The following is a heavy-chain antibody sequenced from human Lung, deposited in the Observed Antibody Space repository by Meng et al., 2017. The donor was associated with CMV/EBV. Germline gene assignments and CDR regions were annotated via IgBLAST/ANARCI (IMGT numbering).Heavy chain of an antibody. J-gene: IGHJ4*02. CDR1: GYTFGIFG. V-gene: IGHV1-18*01. CDR2: ISAENGNT. CDR3: ARAGAAVTTHFDF. Sequence: QVQCVRSGAELRKPGAPVKGACKASGYTFGIFGITWVRQAPGQGLEWVGWISAENGNTNSAQKFQGRVTLTTDTSTKTAYMDLRGLRSDDSAVYYCARAGAAVTTHFDFWGRGTLVTVSS. D-gene: IGHD4-17*01.